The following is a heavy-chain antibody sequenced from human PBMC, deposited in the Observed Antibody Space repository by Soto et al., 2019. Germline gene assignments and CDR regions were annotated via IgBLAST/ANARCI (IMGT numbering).Heavy chain of an antibody. J-gene: IGHJ3*02. D-gene: IGHD3-22*01. CDR3: ARHDDWNYYDSSGYYYFPSRPDDAFDI. Sequence: GKSLKISCKGSGYSFTSYWISWVRQMPGKGLEWMGRIDPSDSYTNYSPSFQGHVTISADKSISTAYLQWSSLKASDTAMYYCARHDDWNYYDSSGYYYFPSRPDDAFDIWGQGTLVTVSS. CDR2: IDPSDSYT. CDR1: GYSFTSYW. V-gene: IGHV5-10-1*01.